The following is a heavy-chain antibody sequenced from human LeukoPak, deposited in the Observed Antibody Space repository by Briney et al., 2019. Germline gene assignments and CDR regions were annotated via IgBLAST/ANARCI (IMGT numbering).Heavy chain of an antibody. CDR2: ISTSGTTI. D-gene: IGHD3/OR15-3a*01. J-gene: IGHJ6*02. CDR3: ARPQWTGKGYYGMDV. CDR1: GFSLSTNG. V-gene: IGHV3-48*03. Sequence: GGSLRLSCAASGFSLSTNGMNWVRQAPGKGLEWVSYISTSGTTIYYADSVKGRFTISRDNAKNSLFLQMNSLRVEDTAVYHCARPQWTGKGYYGMDVWGQGTTVTVSS.